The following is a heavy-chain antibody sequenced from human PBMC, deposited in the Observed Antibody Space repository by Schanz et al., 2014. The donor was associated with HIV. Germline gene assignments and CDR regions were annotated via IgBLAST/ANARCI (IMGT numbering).Heavy chain of an antibody. CDR1: GFTFSSYG. CDR3: ARGTGLQGWYFDF. D-gene: IGHD4-4*01. J-gene: IGHJ2*01. Sequence: EVQLVESGGGVVQPGRSLRLSCAASGFTFSSYGMHWVRQAPGRGLEWVSYISSSGRTIYYADSVKGRFTVSRDNSKNTLYLQMNSLRAEDTAVYYCARGTGLQGWYFDFWGRGTLVTVSS. CDR2: ISSSGRTI. V-gene: IGHV3-48*01.